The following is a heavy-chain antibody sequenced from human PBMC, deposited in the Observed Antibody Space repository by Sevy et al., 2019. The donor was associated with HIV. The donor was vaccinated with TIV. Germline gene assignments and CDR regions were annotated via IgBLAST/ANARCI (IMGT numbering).Heavy chain of an antibody. CDR3: ARDWLPIATAGNLDY. CDR1: GFTFSSDA. CDR2: ISYDGSNK. J-gene: IGHJ4*02. Sequence: GGSLRLSCAAAGFTFSSDALHWVRQAPGKGLEWVAVISYDGSNKYYADSVKGRFSISRDNSKYALYLQMNTLRPEDTAVYYCARDWLPIATAGNLDYWGRGTLVTVSS. D-gene: IGHD6-13*01. V-gene: IGHV3-30*14.